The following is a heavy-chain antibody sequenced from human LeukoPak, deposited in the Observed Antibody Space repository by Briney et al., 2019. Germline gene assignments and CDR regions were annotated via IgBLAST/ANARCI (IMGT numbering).Heavy chain of an antibody. J-gene: IGHJ4*02. D-gene: IGHD3-3*01. Sequence: PGGSLRLSCAASGFTFSDYYMSWIRQAPGKGLEWVSYISSSGSTIYYADSAKGRFTISRDNAKNSLYLQMNSLRAEDTAVYYCARAPFNYDFWSGYFAYWGQGTLVTVSS. CDR1: GFTFSDYY. V-gene: IGHV3-11*04. CDR3: ARAPFNYDFWSGYFAY. CDR2: ISSSGSTI.